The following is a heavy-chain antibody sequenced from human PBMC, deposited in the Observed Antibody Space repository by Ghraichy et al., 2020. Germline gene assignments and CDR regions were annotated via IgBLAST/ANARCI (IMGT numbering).Heavy chain of an antibody. CDR1: GYTFTSYG. V-gene: IGHV1-18*01. CDR2: ISAYNGNT. CDR3: ARGSYCGGDCYSNWDY. D-gene: IGHD2-21*02. J-gene: IGHJ4*02. Sequence: ASVKVSCKASGYTFTSYGISWVRQAPGQGLEWMGWISAYNGNTNYAQKLQGRVTMTTDTSTSTAYMELRSLRSDDTAVYYCARGSYCGGDCYSNWDYWGQGTLVTVSA.